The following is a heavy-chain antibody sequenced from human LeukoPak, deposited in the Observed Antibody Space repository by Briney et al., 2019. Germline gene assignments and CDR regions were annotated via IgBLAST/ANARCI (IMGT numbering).Heavy chain of an antibody. CDR2: IYPDDSDT. Sequence: GESLKISCKGSGYSFTSYWIGWVRQVPGRGLEWMGIIYPDDSDTRYSPSFQGQVTIPADKSISTAYLQWSSLKASDTAMYYCARLRGHDILGWFDPWGQGTLVTVSS. D-gene: IGHD3-9*01. CDR1: GYSFTSYW. V-gene: IGHV5-51*01. J-gene: IGHJ5*02. CDR3: ARLRGHDILGWFDP.